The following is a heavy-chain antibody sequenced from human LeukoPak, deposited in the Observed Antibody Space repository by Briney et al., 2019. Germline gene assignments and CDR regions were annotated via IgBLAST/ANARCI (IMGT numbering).Heavy chain of an antibody. J-gene: IGHJ6*02. CDR2: MNPNSGNT. V-gene: IGHV1-8*01. CDR1: GYSFTSYD. CDR3: ARWISRYGMDV. Sequence: ASVKVSCKASGYSFTSYDINWVRQATGQGLEWMGWMNPNSGNTGYAQKFQGRVIMTRDTSMSTAYMKLSSLRSEDTAVYYCARWISRYGMDVWGQGTTVTVSS. D-gene: IGHD2-2*01.